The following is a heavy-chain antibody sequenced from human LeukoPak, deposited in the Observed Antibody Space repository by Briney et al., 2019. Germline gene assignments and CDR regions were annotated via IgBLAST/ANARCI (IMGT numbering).Heavy chain of an antibody. CDR1: GYTFTSYD. CDR2: MNPNSGNT. CDR3: ARGPQSWYYYYMDV. Sequence: ASVKVSCKASGYTFTSYDINWVRQATGQGLEWMGWMNPNSGNTGYAQKFQGRVTMTRNTSISTAYMELSSLRSEDTAVYYCARGPQSWYYYYMDVWGKGTTVTISS. V-gene: IGHV1-8*01. J-gene: IGHJ6*03. D-gene: IGHD6-13*01.